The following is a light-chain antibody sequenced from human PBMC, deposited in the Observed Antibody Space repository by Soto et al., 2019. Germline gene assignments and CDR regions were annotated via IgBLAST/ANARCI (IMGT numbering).Light chain of an antibody. V-gene: IGKV3-15*01. CDR3: QQYNNWPRT. CDR2: GAS. CDR1: QSVSSN. Sequence: EIVMTQSPATLSVSPGERATLSCTASQSVSSNLAWYQQNPGQAPRLLISGASTRATGMPARFSVSGSGTEFTLTISSLQSEDFAVYYCQQYNNWPRTFGQGTKLEIK. J-gene: IGKJ2*01.